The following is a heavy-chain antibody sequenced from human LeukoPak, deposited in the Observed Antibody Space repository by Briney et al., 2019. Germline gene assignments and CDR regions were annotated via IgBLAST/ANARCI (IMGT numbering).Heavy chain of an antibody. CDR1: GFTFSSCW. CDR2: INSDGSSP. CDR3: ARHLGYSSDY. Sequence: GVSLRLSCAASGFTFSSCWMHWVRQAPGKGLVWVSRINSDGSSPNYADSVKGRFTISRDNAKNTLYLQMNSLRAEDTAVYYCARHLGYSSDYWGQGTLVTVSS. J-gene: IGHJ4*02. V-gene: IGHV3-74*01. D-gene: IGHD5-18*01.